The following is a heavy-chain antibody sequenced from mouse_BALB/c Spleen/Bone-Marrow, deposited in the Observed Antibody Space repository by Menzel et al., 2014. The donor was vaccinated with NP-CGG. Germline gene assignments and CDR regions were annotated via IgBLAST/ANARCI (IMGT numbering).Heavy chain of an antibody. J-gene: IGHJ3*01. V-gene: IGHV5-9-2*01. CDR2: ISGGGGYT. D-gene: IGHD2-4*01. Sequence: EVKVVESGGNLVKSGGSLKLSCAASGFTFSDYGMSWNRQTPEKRLEWVATISGGGGYTFYADSAKGRFTISRGNAKNNLYLQLSSLRSEDTALYYCARHAYYDQTEVSFVNGGQGTLVTVSA. CDR1: GFTFSDYG. CDR3: ARHAYYDQTEVSFVN.